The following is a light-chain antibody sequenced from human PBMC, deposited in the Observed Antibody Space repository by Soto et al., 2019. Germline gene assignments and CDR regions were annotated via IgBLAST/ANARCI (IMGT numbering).Light chain of an antibody. J-gene: IGKJ1*01. CDR1: QSVSSSY. Sequence: SVFTQAPVTLSLAPGEIGTLSCRSSQSVSSSYLAWYRQKPGQAPSLLIYGTSSRATGIPDRFSGSGSGTDFTLTISRLEPEDFAVYYCQQYGSSTWTFGQGTKVDIK. CDR2: GTS. V-gene: IGKV3-20*01. CDR3: QQYGSSTWT.